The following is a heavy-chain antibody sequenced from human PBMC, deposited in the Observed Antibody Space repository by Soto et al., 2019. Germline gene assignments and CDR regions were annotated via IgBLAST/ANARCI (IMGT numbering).Heavy chain of an antibody. V-gene: IGHV1-69*13. Sequence: SVKVSCKASGGTFSRYAINWLRQAPGQGLEWMGGIIPMFGKANYAQKFQGRVTITADESTSTGYLELRSLTSEDTAVYYCARDGTLYDSSGYYYLYWGQGTRVTVSS. CDR3: ARDGTLYDSSGYYYLY. CDR1: GGTFSRYA. CDR2: IIPMFGKA. J-gene: IGHJ4*02. D-gene: IGHD3-22*01.